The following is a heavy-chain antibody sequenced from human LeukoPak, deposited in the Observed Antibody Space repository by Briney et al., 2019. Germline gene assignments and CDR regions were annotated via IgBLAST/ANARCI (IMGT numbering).Heavy chain of an antibody. CDR1: GFSFSDHY. V-gene: IGHV3-72*01. CDR2: TRNRANSCTT. J-gene: IGHJ4*02. D-gene: IGHD6-13*01. Sequence: GGSLTLSCAASGFSFSDHYMVWVRQAPGKGLEWVGRTRNRANSCTTEYAASVKGRFTISRDDSKNSLYLQMNSLNTEDTAVYYCVRVYSSTWYGSYFDYWGQGTLVTVSS. CDR3: VRVYSSTWYGSYFDY.